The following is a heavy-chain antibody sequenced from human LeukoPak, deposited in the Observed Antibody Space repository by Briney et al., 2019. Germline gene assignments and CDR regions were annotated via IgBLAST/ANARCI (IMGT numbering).Heavy chain of an antibody. V-gene: IGHV4-59*13. CDR1: GGSIYANY. CDR2: VYSTGTS. CDR3: TRPNREGERLYYYYMDV. J-gene: IGHJ6*03. D-gene: IGHD1-26*01. Sequence: PSETLSLTCTVSGGSIYANYWTWIRQAPGKGLEWIGYVYSTGTSNYNPSLTSRVTIDLETSKNQFSLTLKSVTAADPAIYYCTRPNREGERLYYYYMDVWGRGTTVIIS.